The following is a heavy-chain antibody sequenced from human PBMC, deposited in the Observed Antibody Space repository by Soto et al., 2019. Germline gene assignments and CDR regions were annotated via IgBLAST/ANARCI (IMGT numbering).Heavy chain of an antibody. CDR3: ARGGSSGFS. D-gene: IGHD3-10*01. CDR2: IYFSGST. J-gene: IGHJ5*02. CDR1: SFGNY. Sequence: SFGNYWMWIRQHPGKGLEWIGSIYFSGSTYYNPSLKSRVTISVDASENQFSLKLTSVTAADTAVYYCARGGSSGFSWGQGTLVTVSS. V-gene: IGHV4-31*02.